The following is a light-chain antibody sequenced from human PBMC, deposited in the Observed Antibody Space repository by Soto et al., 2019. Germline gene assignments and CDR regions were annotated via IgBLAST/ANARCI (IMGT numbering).Light chain of an antibody. J-gene: IGKJ1*01. Sequence: EIVLTQPPATLSVSPGERPTLSCRASQSVSSNLAWYQQKPGQAPRLLIYGASTRATGIPARFSGSGSGTEFTLTISSLQSEDFAVYYCQQYNNWPETFGQGTKVDI. CDR2: GAS. CDR3: QQYNNWPET. V-gene: IGKV3-15*01. CDR1: QSVSSN.